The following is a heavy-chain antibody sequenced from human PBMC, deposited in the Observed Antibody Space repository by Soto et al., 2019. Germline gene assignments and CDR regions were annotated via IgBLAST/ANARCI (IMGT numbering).Heavy chain of an antibody. CDR1: GFTFTTYW. J-gene: IGHJ4*02. Sequence: EVQLVESGGGLVQPGGSLILSCAASGFTFTTYWMHWVRQVPGQGLVWVSHVNSDESSTNYADSVKGRFTISRDNAKNTLYLQMSSLRAEGSAVYYCARGGSGNYFNYFDYWGQGTLITVSS. V-gene: IGHV3-74*01. CDR3: ARGGSGNYFNYFDY. CDR2: VNSDESST. D-gene: IGHD1-26*01.